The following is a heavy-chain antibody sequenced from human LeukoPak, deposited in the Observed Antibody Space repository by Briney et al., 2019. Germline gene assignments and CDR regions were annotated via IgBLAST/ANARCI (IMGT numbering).Heavy chain of an antibody. V-gene: IGHV4-4*09. CDR1: GGSISSYY. Sequence: SETLSLICTVSGGSISSYYWSWIRQPPGKGLEWIGYIYTSGSTNYNPSLKSRVTISVDTSKNQFSLKLSSVTAADTAVYYCARAGGSSYYYYMDVWGKGTTVTVSS. CDR3: ARAGGSSYYYYMDV. J-gene: IGHJ6*03. CDR2: IYTSGST. D-gene: IGHD6-6*01.